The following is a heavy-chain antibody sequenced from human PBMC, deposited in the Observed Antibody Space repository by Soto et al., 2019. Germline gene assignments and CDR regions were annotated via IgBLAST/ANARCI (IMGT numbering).Heavy chain of an antibody. CDR2: IYYSGST. Sequence: QVQLQESGPGLVKPSQTLSLTCTVSGGSISSGGYYWSWIRQHPGKGLEWIGYIYYSGSTYYNPSLKSRVTISVDTSKNQFSLKLSSVTAADTAVYYCARDRDSSGSAPYYYYGMDVWGQGTTVTVSS. CDR1: GGSISSGGYY. D-gene: IGHD3-22*01. V-gene: IGHV4-31*03. CDR3: ARDRDSSGSAPYYYYGMDV. J-gene: IGHJ6*02.